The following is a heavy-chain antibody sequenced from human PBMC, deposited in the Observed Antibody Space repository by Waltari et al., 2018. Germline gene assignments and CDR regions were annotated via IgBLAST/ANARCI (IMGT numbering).Heavy chain of an antibody. CDR3: ATDQRGRSVDYSYYYMDV. J-gene: IGHJ6*03. V-gene: IGHV1-69-2*01. Sequence: EVQLVQSGAEVKKPGATVKISCKVSGYTFTDYYMHWVQQAPGKGLEGMGLVEHEAGETRYAEKFQGRVTIAADTSTDTAYMELSSLRSEDTAVYYCATDQRGRSVDYSYYYMDVWGKGTTVTVSS. CDR1: GYTFTDYY. CDR2: VEHEAGET. D-gene: IGHD3-16*01.